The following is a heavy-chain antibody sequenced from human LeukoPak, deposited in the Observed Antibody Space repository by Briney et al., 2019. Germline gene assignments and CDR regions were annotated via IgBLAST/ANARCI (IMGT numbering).Heavy chain of an antibody. CDR2: INPSGGST. CDR1: VYTFTSYY. D-gene: IGHD3-10*01. Sequence: ASVKVSCKASVYTFTSYYIHWVRQAPGQGLEWMGIINPSGGSTNYAQKLQGRVTMTRDTSTSTVYIELSSLRSEDTAVYYCARGAYYYGSMVDYWGQGTLVTVSS. V-gene: IGHV1-46*01. CDR3: ARGAYYYGSMVDY. J-gene: IGHJ4*02.